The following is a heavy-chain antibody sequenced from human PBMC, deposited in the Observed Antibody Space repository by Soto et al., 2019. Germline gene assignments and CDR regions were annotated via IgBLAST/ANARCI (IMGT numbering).Heavy chain of an antibody. J-gene: IGHJ4*02. Sequence: QVQLVQSGAEVKKPGASVKVSCKASGYTFTGYYMHWVRQAPGQGLEWMGWISPNSGGTNYAQKFQGWVTMTRDTSISTAYMELSRLRSDDTAVYYCARGHYYDSSGYASYYFDYWGQGTLVTVSS. D-gene: IGHD3-22*01. CDR1: GYTFTGYY. CDR2: ISPNSGGT. V-gene: IGHV1-2*04. CDR3: ARGHYYDSSGYASYYFDY.